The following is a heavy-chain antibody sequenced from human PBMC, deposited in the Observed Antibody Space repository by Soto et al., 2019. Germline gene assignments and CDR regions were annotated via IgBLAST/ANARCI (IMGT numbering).Heavy chain of an antibody. D-gene: IGHD2-2*01. CDR2: IIPIFGTT. J-gene: IGHJ6*02. CDR1: GGSFSSDA. Sequence: GASVKVSCKASGGSFSSDAISWVRQAPGQGLEWVGGIIPIFGTTKYAQKFQGRVTIIADTSTTTAYLELSSLRSEDKAIYYCARDPGRSSNRWRVRQVADGEYYVMDVWGQGTTVPVSS. V-gene: IGHV1-69*06. CDR3: ARDPGRSSNRWRVRQVADGEYYVMDV.